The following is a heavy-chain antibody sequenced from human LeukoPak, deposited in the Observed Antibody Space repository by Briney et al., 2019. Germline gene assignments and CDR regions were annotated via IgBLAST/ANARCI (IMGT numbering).Heavy chain of an antibody. D-gene: IGHD5-18*01. CDR2: ISSSGSTI. CDR3: ARRATTERGHSYGLDP. V-gene: IGHV3-48*04. CDR1: GFTFSSHG. J-gene: IGHJ5*02. Sequence: PGGTLRLSCVASGFTFSSHGMNWVRQAPGKGLEWVSYISSSGSTIYYADSVKGRFTISRDNAKNSLYLQMNFLRAEDTAVYYCARRATTERGHSYGLDPWGQGTLVTVSS.